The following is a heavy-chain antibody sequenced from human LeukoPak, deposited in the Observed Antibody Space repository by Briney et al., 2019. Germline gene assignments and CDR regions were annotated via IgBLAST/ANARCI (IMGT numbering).Heavy chain of an antibody. CDR1: GYTFTSYG. J-gene: IGHJ3*02. CDR2: ISAYNGNT. V-gene: IGHV1-18*01. Sequence: ASVKVSCKASGYTFTSYGISWVRQAPGQGLEWMGWISAYNGNTNYTQSLRDRVTMTTDTSTSTIYMELRSLRSDDTAVYYCAKGRVIYYDTTGYRPDDSFDIWGQGTMVTVSS. D-gene: IGHD3-22*01. CDR3: AKGRVIYYDTTGYRPDDSFDI.